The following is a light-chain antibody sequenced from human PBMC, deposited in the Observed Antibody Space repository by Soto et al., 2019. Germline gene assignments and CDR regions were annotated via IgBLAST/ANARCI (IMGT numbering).Light chain of an antibody. Sequence: DIVMTQSPLSSPVTLGQPASVSCRSSESLVHRNGNTFLSWLQQRPGQPPRLLISMVSNRFSGVPDRFSGSGAGTDFTLRISRVEPEDVGVYYCMQATQYPRTFGQGTKLEI. CDR2: MVS. V-gene: IGKV2-24*01. CDR1: ESLVHRNGNTF. CDR3: MQATQYPRT. J-gene: IGKJ2*01.